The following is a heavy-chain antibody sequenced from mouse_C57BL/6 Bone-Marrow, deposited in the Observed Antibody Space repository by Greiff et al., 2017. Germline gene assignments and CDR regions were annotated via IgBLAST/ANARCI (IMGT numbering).Heavy chain of an antibody. CDR3: ARGLEWYFDD. V-gene: IGHV1-63*01. Sequence: VQLQQSGAELVRPGTSVTMSCKASGYTFTNYWMGWAKQRPGHGLEWIGAIYPGAGYTTYNQKFKGKATLTADKSSSTAYMQLSSLTSEDSAIYYCARGLEWYFDDWGKGTTVTVSS. CDR2: IYPGAGYT. J-gene: IGHJ1*03. CDR1: GYTFTNYW.